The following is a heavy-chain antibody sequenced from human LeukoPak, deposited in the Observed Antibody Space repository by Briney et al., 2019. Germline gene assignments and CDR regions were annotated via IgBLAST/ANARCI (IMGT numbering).Heavy chain of an antibody. CDR1: GGSFSGYY. Sequence: PSETLSLTCAVYGGSFSGYYWSWIRQPPGKGLEWIGEINHGGSTNYNPSLKSRVTISVDTSKNQFSLKLRSVTAADTAVYYCARTTVVTPPRYWGQGTLVTVSS. J-gene: IGHJ4*02. CDR2: INHGGST. CDR3: ARTTVVTPPRY. D-gene: IGHD4-23*01. V-gene: IGHV4-34*01.